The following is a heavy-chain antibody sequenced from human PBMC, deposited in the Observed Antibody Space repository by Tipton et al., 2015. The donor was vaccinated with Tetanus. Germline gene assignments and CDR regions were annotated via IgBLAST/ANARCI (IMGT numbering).Heavy chain of an antibody. Sequence: SLRLSCATSGLFFKNAWMNWVRQAPGKGLEWVGRIKSKTDGGTTDYAARVKDRFSVSRDDSKNTLFLQMNSLKTEDTAVYYCTTSGIVGSGYRVGYWGRGTLVTVSS. V-gene: IGHV3-15*07. CDR3: TTSGIVGSGYRVGY. J-gene: IGHJ4*02. D-gene: IGHD1-26*01. CDR1: GLFFKNAW. CDR2: IKSKTDGGTT.